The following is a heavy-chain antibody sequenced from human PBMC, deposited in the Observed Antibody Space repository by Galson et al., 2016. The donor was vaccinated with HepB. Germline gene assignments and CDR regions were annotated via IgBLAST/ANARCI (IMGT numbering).Heavy chain of an antibody. J-gene: IGHJ4*02. CDR2: VIHRGGT. Sequence: ETLSLTCAVYGGSFSGYFWSWIRQPPGKGLEGIGEVIHRGGTQYNPSFKSRVAISVDASKKTFSLKLSSVTAADTAVYYCAKGPNTGTSSDFWGQGTPVTVSS. CDR1: GGSFSGYF. CDR3: AKGPNTGTSSDF. D-gene: IGHD1-1*01. V-gene: IGHV4-34*01.